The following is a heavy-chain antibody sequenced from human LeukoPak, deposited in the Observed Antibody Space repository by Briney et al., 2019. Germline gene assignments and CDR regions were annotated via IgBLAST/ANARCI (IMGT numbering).Heavy chain of an antibody. J-gene: IGHJ3*02. CDR3: ARGTFGEDAFDI. V-gene: IGHV3-7*01. CDR1: GFIFSNYW. Sequence: GGSLRLSCAASGFIFSNYWMGWVRQTPGKGLEWVANIKQDGSEKYYVDSVKGRFTISRDNAKNSLYLQMNSLRAEDTAVYYCARGTFGEDAFDIWGQGTMVTVSS. CDR2: IKQDGSEK. D-gene: IGHD3-10*01.